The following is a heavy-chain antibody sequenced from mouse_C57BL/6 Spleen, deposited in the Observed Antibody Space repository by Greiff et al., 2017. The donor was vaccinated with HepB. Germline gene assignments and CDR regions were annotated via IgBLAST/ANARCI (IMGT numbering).Heavy chain of an antibody. CDR3: ARRGYEGFAY. J-gene: IGHJ3*01. D-gene: IGHD2-12*01. V-gene: IGHV1-69*01. Sequence: QVQLQQPGAELVMPGASVKLSCKASGYTFTSYWMHWVKQRPGQGLEWIGEIDPSDSYTNYNQKFKGKSTVTVDKSSSTAYMQLSSLTSEDSAVYYCARRGYEGFAYWGQGTLVTVSA. CDR2: IDPSDSYT. CDR1: GYTFTSYW.